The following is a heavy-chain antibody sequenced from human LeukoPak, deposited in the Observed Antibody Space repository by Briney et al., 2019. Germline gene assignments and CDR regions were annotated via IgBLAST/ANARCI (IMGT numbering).Heavy chain of an antibody. CDR1: GYSFTSYW. CDR2: IYLGDSDT. Sequence: GESLKISCKGSGYSFTSYWIGWVRQMPGKGLEWMGIIYLGDSDTRYSPSFQGQVTISADKSISTAYLQWSSLKASDTAMYYCARGRGYLYGDYGYFDYWGQGTLVTVSS. CDR3: ARGRGYLYGDYGYFDY. D-gene: IGHD4-17*01. J-gene: IGHJ4*02. V-gene: IGHV5-51*01.